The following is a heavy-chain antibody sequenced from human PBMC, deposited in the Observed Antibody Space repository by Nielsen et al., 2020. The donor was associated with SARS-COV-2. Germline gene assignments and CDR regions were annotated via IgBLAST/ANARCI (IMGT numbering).Heavy chain of an antibody. V-gene: IGHV4-61*08. D-gene: IGHD3/OR15-3a*01. J-gene: IGHJ4*02. CDR3: VSGHFAD. Sequence: SETLSLTCTVSGASVNYGDSSWAWIRQPPGKGLEWIGYIYNGGSDYNPSLRSRFTISMDTSKNQVSLKLTSATAADTAVYFCVSGHFADWGQGTLVIVSS. CDR2: IYNGGS. CDR1: GASVNYGDSS.